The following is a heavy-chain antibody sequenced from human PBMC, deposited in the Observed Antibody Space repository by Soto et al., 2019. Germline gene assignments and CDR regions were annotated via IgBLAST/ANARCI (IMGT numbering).Heavy chain of an antibody. J-gene: IGHJ6*03. CDR1: GFTFSNAW. CDR2: IKSKTDGGTT. Sequence: GGSLRLSCAASGFTFSNAWMSWVRQAPGKGLEWVGRIKSKTDGGTTDYAAPVKGRFTISRDDSKNTLYLQMNSLKTEDTAVYYCTTGNLVSIFGVVTTNYYYYMDVWGKGTTVTVSS. CDR3: TTGNLVSIFGVVTTNYYYYMDV. D-gene: IGHD3-3*01. V-gene: IGHV3-15*01.